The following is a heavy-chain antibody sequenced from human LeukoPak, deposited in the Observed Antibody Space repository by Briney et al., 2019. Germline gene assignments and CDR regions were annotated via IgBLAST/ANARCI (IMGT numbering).Heavy chain of an antibody. CDR2: IYPGDSKT. J-gene: IGHJ4*02. Sequence: KPGESLKISCKASGYSFTSYWIGWVRQMPEKGLEWVGIIYPGDSKTRYSPSFQGQVTISADKSISTAYLQWSSLKASDTAMYYCARQTRFLEWDHLDYWGQGTLVTVSS. V-gene: IGHV5-51*01. CDR3: ARQTRFLEWDHLDY. D-gene: IGHD3-3*01. CDR1: GYSFTSYW.